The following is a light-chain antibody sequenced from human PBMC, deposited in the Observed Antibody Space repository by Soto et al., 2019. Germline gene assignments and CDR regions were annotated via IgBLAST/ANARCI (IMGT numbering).Light chain of an antibody. J-gene: IGLJ1*01. CDR3: QSFDRSLSYV. V-gene: IGLV1-40*01. Sequence: VLTQPPSVSGAPGQRVTISCTGNSSNIGARYDVHWFQQLPGTAPKLLIFGNTNRPSGVPDRFSGSKSGTSASLAITGLQAEDEADYYCQSFDRSLSYVFGGGTKVTVL. CDR2: GNT. CDR1: SSNIGARYD.